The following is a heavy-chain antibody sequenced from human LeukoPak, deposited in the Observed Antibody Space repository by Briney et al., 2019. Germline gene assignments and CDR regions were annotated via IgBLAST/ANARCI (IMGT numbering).Heavy chain of an antibody. CDR1: GFTFSNAW. J-gene: IGHJ2*01. V-gene: IGHV3-21*01. CDR3: ARVWYFDL. Sequence: GGSLRLSCAASGFTFSNAWMSWVRQAPGKGLEWVSSISSSSSYIYYADSVKGRFTISRDNAKNSLYLQMNSLRAEDTAVYYCARVWYFDLWGRGTLVTVSS. CDR2: ISSSSSYI.